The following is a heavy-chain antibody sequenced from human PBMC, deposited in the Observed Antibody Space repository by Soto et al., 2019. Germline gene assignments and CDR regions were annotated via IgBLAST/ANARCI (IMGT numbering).Heavy chain of an antibody. D-gene: IGHD3-3*01. V-gene: IGHV3-30-3*01. Sequence: PGESLKISCAASGFTFSSYAMHWVRQAPGKGLEWVAVISYDGSNKYYADSVKGRFTISRDNSKNTLYLQMNSLRAEDTAVYYCARALRRDYDFWSGYASDAFDIWGQGTMVTVSS. CDR2: ISYDGSNK. J-gene: IGHJ3*02. CDR3: ARALRRDYDFWSGYASDAFDI. CDR1: GFTFSSYA.